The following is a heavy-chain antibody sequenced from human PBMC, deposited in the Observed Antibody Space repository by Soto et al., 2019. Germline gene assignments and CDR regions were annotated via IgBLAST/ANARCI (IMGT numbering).Heavy chain of an antibody. CDR2: IYYSGST. CDR3: ARRHYYYSSGWYYFDY. Sequence: ETLSLSCPVSGGSISSSSYYWGWIRQPPGKGLEWIGSIYYSGSTYYNPSLKSRVTISADTSKNQFSLKLSSVTAADTAVYYCARRHYYYSSGWYYFDYWGQGTLVTVS. CDR1: GGSISSSSYY. J-gene: IGHJ4*02. V-gene: IGHV4-39*01. D-gene: IGHD6-19*01.